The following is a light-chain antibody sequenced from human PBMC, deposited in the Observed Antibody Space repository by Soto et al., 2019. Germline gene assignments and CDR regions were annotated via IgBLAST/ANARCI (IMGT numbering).Light chain of an antibody. Sequence: QSVLTQPPSVSAAPGQKVTISCSGSSSNIGNNYVSWYQQLPGTAPKVLIYDNNKRPSGIPDRFSGSKSGTSATLGITGLQTGDEADYYCGTWDSNSYVFGTGTKLTVL. V-gene: IGLV1-51*01. CDR2: DNN. J-gene: IGLJ1*01. CDR1: SSNIGNNY. CDR3: GTWDSNSYV.